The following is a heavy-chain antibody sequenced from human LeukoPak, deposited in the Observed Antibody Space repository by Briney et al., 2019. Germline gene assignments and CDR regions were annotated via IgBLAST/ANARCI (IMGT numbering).Heavy chain of an antibody. Sequence: PSETLSLTCTVSGGSISSYYWSWIRQPPGTGLEWIGCIFYSGSTNYNPSLKGRVTISVDTSKNQFSLNLSSVTAADTAVYYCARALYYYDSSGPLPLKWGQGTLVTVSS. CDR3: ARALYYYDSSGPLPLK. J-gene: IGHJ4*02. D-gene: IGHD3-22*01. V-gene: IGHV4-59*01. CDR1: GGSISSYY. CDR2: IFYSGST.